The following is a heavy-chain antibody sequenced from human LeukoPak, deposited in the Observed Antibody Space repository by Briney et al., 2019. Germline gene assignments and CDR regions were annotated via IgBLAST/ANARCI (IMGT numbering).Heavy chain of an antibody. Sequence: GASVKVSCKASGGTFSSYAISWVRQAPGQGLEWMGGIIPIFGTANYAQKFQGRVTITADKSTSTAYMELSSLRSEDTAVYYRARDPPHHYGSGRWGQGTLVTVSS. CDR3: ARDPPHHYGSGR. D-gene: IGHD3-10*01. J-gene: IGHJ4*02. V-gene: IGHV1-69*06. CDR1: GGTFSSYA. CDR2: IIPIFGTA.